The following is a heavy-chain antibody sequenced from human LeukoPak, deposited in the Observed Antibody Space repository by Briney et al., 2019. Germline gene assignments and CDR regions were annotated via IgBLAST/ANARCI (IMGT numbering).Heavy chain of an antibody. CDR2: IRSKAYGGTT. J-gene: IGHJ4*02. Sequence: GRSLRLSCTASGFTFGDYAMSWVRQAPGKRLEWVGFIRSKAYGGTTEYAASVKGRFTISRDDSKSIAYLQMNSLKTEDTAVYYCTRDFFGSGYERTGFDYWGQGTLVTVSS. CDR1: GFTFGDYA. D-gene: IGHD5-12*01. CDR3: TRDFFGSGYERTGFDY. V-gene: IGHV3-49*04.